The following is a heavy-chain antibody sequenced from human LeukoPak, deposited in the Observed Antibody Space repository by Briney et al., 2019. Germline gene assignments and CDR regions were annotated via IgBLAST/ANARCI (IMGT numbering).Heavy chain of an antibody. J-gene: IGHJ5*02. CDR2: ISWNSDSI. CDR3: AKEAAGGNWFDP. D-gene: IGHD3-16*01. CDR1: GFTFEDYA. V-gene: IGHV3-9*03. Sequence: GGSLCLSRAASGFTFEDYAMHWVRQAPGKGLEWVSVISWNSDSIGYAHSVKGRFTISRDKAKNSLYLQMNSLRAEDMALYYCAKEAAGGNWFDPWGQGTLVTVSS.